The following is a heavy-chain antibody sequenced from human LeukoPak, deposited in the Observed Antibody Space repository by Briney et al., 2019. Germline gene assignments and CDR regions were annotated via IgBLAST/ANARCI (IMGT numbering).Heavy chain of an antibody. J-gene: IGHJ4*02. CDR3: AKGGEYQLPGDY. CDR1: GFTFNNYA. V-gene: IGHV3-23*01. D-gene: IGHD2-2*01. CDR2: ISSSGANT. Sequence: PGGSLRLSCAASGFTFNNYAMSRVRQAPGKGLEWVSTISSSGANTYYADSVKGRFTISRDNSKNTLYLQMNSLRAEDTAVYYCAKGGEYQLPGDYWGQGTLVTVSS.